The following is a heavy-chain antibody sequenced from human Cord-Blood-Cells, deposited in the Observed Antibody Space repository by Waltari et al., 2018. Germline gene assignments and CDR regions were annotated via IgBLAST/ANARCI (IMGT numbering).Heavy chain of an antibody. J-gene: IGHJ6*02. CDR2: IVVGSGNT. CDR3: AAGSYDILTGYYYYYGMDV. Sequence: QMQLVQSGPEVKKPGTSVKVPCKPSGFTFTSSAVQWVRPARGQRLEWIGWIVVGSGNTNYAQKFQERVTITRDMSTSTAYMELSSLRSEDTAVYYCAAGSYDILTGYYYYYGMDVWGQGTTVTVSS. CDR1: GFTFTSSA. D-gene: IGHD3-9*01. V-gene: IGHV1-58*01.